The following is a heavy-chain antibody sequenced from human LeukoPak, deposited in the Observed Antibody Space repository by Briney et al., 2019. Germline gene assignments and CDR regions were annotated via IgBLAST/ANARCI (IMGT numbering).Heavy chain of an antibody. D-gene: IGHD6-13*01. CDR3: ARRSPSAGNRVGGGSYFQH. CDR1: GGSFSGYY. J-gene: IGHJ1*01. Sequence: SSETLSLTCAVYGGSFSGYYWSWIRQPPGKGLEWIGEINHSGSTNYNPSLKSRVTISVDTSKNQFSLKLSSVTAADTAVYYCARRSPSAGNRVGGGSYFQHWGQGTLVTVSS. V-gene: IGHV4-34*01. CDR2: INHSGST.